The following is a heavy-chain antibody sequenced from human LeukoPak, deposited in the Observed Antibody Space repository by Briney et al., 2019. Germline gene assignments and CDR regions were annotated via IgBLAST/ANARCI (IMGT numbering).Heavy chain of an antibody. CDR2: IYYSGST. Sequence: SETLSPTCTVSGGSISSYYWSWIRQPPGKGLEWIGYIYYSGSTNYNPSLKSRVTISVDTSKNQFSLKLSSVTAADTAVYYCARTYCSGGSCYSDYWGQGTLVTVSS. CDR3: ARTYCSGGSCYSDY. J-gene: IGHJ4*02. V-gene: IGHV4-59*01. D-gene: IGHD2-15*01. CDR1: GGSISSYY.